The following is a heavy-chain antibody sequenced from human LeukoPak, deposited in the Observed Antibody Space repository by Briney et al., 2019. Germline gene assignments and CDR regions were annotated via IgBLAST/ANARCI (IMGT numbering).Heavy chain of an antibody. CDR2: FDPEDGET. CDR1: GYTLTELS. CDR3: ARDLRVLRFLEWLSSYYYYYGMDV. D-gene: IGHD3-3*01. V-gene: IGHV1-24*01. Sequence: ASVKVSCKVSGYTLTELSMHWVRQAPGKGLEWMGGFDPEDGETIYAQKSQGRVTMTEDTSTDTAYMELSSLRSEDTAVYYCARDLRVLRFLEWLSSYYYYYGMDVWGQGTTVTVSS. J-gene: IGHJ6*02.